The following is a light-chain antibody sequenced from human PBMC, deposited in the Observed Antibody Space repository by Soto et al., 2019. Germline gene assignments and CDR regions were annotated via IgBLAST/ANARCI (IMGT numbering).Light chain of an antibody. CDR2: EVN. CDR3: ASFRSGTILV. Sequence: QCVLTQPGSVSGYSGEAVTISCNGRSREIGDSNFISWYQQSSGKAPSLLIYEVNNRPSGVSKRFSGSKAGNTASLTISGLLDDDEADYFCASFRSGTILVFGSGTKVTVL. CDR1: SREIGDSNF. J-gene: IGLJ1*01. V-gene: IGLV2-14*03.